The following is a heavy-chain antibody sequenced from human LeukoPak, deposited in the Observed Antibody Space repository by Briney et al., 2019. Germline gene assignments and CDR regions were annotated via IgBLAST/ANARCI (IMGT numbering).Heavy chain of an antibody. V-gene: IGHV3-48*01. CDR2: ISSSSSTI. Sequence: PGGTLRLPCSAFGFTFSSYSMNWVRQAPGKGLEWVSYISSSSSTIYYADSVKGRFTISRDNAKNSLYLQMNSLRAEDTAVYYCARLPVVPAAIIYYYYYYMDVWGKGTTVTVSS. CDR1: GFTFSSYS. D-gene: IGHD2-2*01. CDR3: ARLPVVPAAIIYYYYYYMDV. J-gene: IGHJ6*03.